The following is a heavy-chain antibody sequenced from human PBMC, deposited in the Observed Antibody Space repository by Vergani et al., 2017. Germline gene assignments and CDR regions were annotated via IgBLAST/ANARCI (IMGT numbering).Heavy chain of an antibody. D-gene: IGHD2-2*01. V-gene: IGHV1-46*01. Sequence: QVQLVQSGAEVKKPGASVKVSCKASGYTFTSYYMHWVRQAPGQGLEWMGIINPSGGSTSYAQKFQGRVPMTRATSTSTVYMELSSLRSDDTAVYYCARSLGYCSSTSCYAGSYYYYMDVWGKGTTVTVSS. CDR2: INPSGGST. CDR3: ARSLGYCSSTSCYAGSYYYYMDV. CDR1: GYTFTSYY. J-gene: IGHJ6*03.